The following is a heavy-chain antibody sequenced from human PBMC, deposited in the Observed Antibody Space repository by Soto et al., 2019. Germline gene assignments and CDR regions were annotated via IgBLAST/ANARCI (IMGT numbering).Heavy chain of an antibody. CDR3: ARGRRGVVTIFGVVIIENWFDP. CDR1: GYTFTSSY. Sequence: ASVKVSCKASGYTFTSSYMHWVRQAPGQGLEWMGIINPSGGSTSYAQKFQGRVTMTRDTSTSTVYMELSSLRSEDTAVYYCARGRRGVVTIFGVVIIENWFDPWGQGTLVTVSS. J-gene: IGHJ5*02. V-gene: IGHV1-46*01. CDR2: INPSGGST. D-gene: IGHD3-3*01.